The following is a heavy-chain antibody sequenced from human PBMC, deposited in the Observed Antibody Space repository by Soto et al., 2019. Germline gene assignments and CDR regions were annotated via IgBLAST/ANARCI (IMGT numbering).Heavy chain of an antibody. CDR2: IIPMIGRT. J-gene: IGHJ4*02. V-gene: IGHV1-69*01. CDR1: GGTFNNYG. CDR3: ASWDYDVLTGYSYDD. Sequence: QVQLVQSGAEVKKPGSSVKVSCKASGGTFNNYGMGWVRQAPGQGLEWMGGIIPMIGRTNYAQKLQGRLTLTAEASRSTAYMELRSLRSDDTAVYYCASWDYDVLTGYSYDDWGQGTLVTVSS. D-gene: IGHD3-9*01.